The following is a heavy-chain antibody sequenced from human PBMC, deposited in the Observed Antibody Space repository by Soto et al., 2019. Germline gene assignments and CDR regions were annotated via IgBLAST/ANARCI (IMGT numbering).Heavy chain of an antibody. CDR3: ARGITYSYDPIGYAY. CDR2: INAGNGNA. CDR1: GYTFTSYS. Sequence: QVQLVQSGAEEKKPGASVKVSCKASGYTFTSYSIHWVRQAPGQSLEWMGWINAGNGNARYSQKFQGRVTITRDTSASTAYMELSSLRSEDTAVYYCARGITYSYDPIGYAYWGQGTLVTVSS. J-gene: IGHJ4*02. V-gene: IGHV1-3*05. D-gene: IGHD3-22*01.